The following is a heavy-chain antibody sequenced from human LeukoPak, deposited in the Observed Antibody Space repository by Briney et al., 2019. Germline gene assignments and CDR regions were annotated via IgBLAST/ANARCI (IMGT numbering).Heavy chain of an antibody. J-gene: IGHJ4*02. CDR1: GFTFSSYS. CDR2: ITSSSSYM. Sequence: GGSLRLSCAASGFTFSSYSMSWGRQAPGKGLEWVSSITSSSSYMYYADSVKGRFTISRDNAKNSLYLQMNTLRAEDTAVYYCARESLATIGVDYWGQGTLVTVSS. CDR3: ARESLATIGVDY. V-gene: IGHV3-21*01. D-gene: IGHD5-12*01.